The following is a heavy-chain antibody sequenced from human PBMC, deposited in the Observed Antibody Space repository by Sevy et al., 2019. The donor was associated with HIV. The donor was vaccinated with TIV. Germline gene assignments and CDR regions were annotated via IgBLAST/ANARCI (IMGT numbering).Heavy chain of an antibody. V-gene: IGHV5-51*01. Sequence: GESLKISCKGSGYSFTSYWIGWVRQMPGKGLEWMGIIYPGDSDTRYSPSFQGQVTISADKSISTAYLQWSSLKASDTAMYYCARGTSHGFPVVPAAINSFDPWGQGTLVTVSS. CDR3: ARGTSHGFPVVPAAINSFDP. J-gene: IGHJ5*02. CDR1: GYSFTSYW. D-gene: IGHD2-2*01. CDR2: IYPGDSDT.